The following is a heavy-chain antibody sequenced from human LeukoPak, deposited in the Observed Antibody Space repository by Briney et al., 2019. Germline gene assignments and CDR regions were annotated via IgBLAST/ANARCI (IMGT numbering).Heavy chain of an antibody. CDR2: ISGTGGST. V-gene: IGHV3-23*01. Sequence: PGGSLRLACAASGFTFRNYAMSWVRQAPGKGLEWVSAISGTGGSTYYADSVKGRFTISRHNSKNTLYVQMNSLGAEDTAVYYCEKEAPYFMDVWGQGTTVTVSS. CDR3: EKEAPYFMDV. J-gene: IGHJ6*03. CDR1: GFTFRNYA.